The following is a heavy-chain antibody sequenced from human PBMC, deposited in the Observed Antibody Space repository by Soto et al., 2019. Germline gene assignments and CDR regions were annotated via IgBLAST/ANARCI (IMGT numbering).Heavy chain of an antibody. Sequence: SETLSLTCTVSGGSISSGDYYWSWIRQPPGQGLEWIGYIYYSGSTYYNPSLKSRVTISVDTSKNQFSLKLSSVTAADTAVYYCARVGSTNSYYYYGVDVWGQGTTVTVSS. D-gene: IGHD2-2*01. CDR2: IYYSGST. V-gene: IGHV4-30-4*01. J-gene: IGHJ6*02. CDR1: GGSISSGDYY. CDR3: ARVGSTNSYYYYGVDV.